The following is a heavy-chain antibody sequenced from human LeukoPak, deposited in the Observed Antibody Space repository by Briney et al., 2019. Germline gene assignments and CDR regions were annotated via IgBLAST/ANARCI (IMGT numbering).Heavy chain of an antibody. CDR3: ARCFYCSSTSCWSGMDV. Sequence: PSETLSLTCAVYGGSFSGYYWSWIRQPPGKGLEWIGEINHSGSTNYNPSLKSRVTISVDTSKNQFSLKLSSVTAADTAVYYCARCFYCSSTSCWSGMDVWGKGTTVTVSS. D-gene: IGHD2-2*01. CDR2: INHSGST. J-gene: IGHJ6*04. V-gene: IGHV4-34*01. CDR1: GGSFSGYY.